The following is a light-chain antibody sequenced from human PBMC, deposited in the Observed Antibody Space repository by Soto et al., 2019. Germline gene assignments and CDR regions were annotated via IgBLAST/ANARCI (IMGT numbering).Light chain of an antibody. CDR3: QQYDSSQWT. CDR2: GAS. J-gene: IGKJ1*01. CDR1: QSVSSSY. V-gene: IGKV3-20*01. Sequence: EIVLTQSPGTLSLSPGERATLSCRASQSVSSSYLAWYQQKPGQAPRLLIYGASSRATGIPDRFSGSGSGIDFTLTISRLEPEVFAVYYCQQYDSSQWTFGQGTKVDIK.